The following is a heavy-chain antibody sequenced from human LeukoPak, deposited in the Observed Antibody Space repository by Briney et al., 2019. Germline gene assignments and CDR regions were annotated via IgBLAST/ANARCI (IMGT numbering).Heavy chain of an antibody. V-gene: IGHV1-8*01. CDR3: ARGGSSMSRYWFDP. Sequence: ASVKVSCKASGYTFTSYDINWVRQAPGQGLEWMGWMNPNSGNTGYAQKFQGRVTMTPNTSTSTAYMELSSLRSEDTPPYYCARGGSSMSRYWFDPWGEGTLVTVSS. CDR2: MNPNSGNT. J-gene: IGHJ5*02. D-gene: IGHD6-13*01. CDR1: GYTFTSYD.